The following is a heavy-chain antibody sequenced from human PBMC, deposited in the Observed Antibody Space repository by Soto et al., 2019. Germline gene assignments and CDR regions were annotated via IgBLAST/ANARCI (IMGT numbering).Heavy chain of an antibody. D-gene: IGHD3-10*01. CDR3: APPLWFGALYY. Sequence: EVQLLESGGGLVQPGGSLRLSCAASGFTFSSYAMSWVRQAPGKGLEWVSAISGSGGSTYYADSVKGRFTISRDNSKNTLYLRMHSLRAEDTAVYYCAPPLWFGALYYWGQGPLVTVSS. CDR2: ISGSGGST. CDR1: GFTFSSYA. V-gene: IGHV3-23*01. J-gene: IGHJ4*02.